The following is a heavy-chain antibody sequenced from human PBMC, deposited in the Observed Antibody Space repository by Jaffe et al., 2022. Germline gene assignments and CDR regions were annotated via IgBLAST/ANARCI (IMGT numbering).Heavy chain of an antibody. V-gene: IGHV3-48*03. D-gene: IGHD2-2*01. CDR2: ITSSGSFV. CDR3: AREMPSTGGDALDF. Sequence: EVQLVESGGGLVQPGGSLRLSCQTSGFTFSTYEMNWVRQAPGKGLEWVSYITSSGSFVFYADSVKGRFTFSRDNAKNSLYLQMNNLRAEDTAIYYCAREMPSTGGDALDFWGQGTKVTVSS. J-gene: IGHJ3*01. CDR1: GFTFSTYE.